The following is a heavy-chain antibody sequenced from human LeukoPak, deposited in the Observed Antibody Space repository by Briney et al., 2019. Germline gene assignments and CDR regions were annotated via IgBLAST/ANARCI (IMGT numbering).Heavy chain of an antibody. CDR2: IYDSGST. Sequence: SETLSLTCTVSGGSIRSSYYYWGWIRQPPGKGLEWIGSIYDSGSTYCNPSLKSRVTISVDTSKNQFSLKLNSVTAADTAVYYCARDVAYYYGSGSYLPTLDYGGQGTLVTVSS. D-gene: IGHD3-10*01. CDR1: GGSIRSSYYY. J-gene: IGHJ4*02. CDR3: ARDVAYYYGSGSYLPTLDY. V-gene: IGHV4-39*02.